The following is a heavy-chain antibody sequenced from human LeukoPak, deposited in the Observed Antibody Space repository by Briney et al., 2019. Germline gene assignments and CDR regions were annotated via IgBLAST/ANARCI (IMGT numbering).Heavy chain of an antibody. CDR2: IYYSGST. CDR1: GGSISSSSYY. D-gene: IGHD3-22*01. J-gene: IGHJ4*02. Sequence: SETLSLTCTVSGGSISSSSYYWGWIRQPPGKGLEWIGSIYYSGSTYYNPSLKSRVTISVDTSKNQFSLKLSSVTAADTAVYYCARQVRYYDSSGYYGDYWGQGTLVTVSS. V-gene: IGHV4-39*07. CDR3: ARQVRYYDSSGYYGDY.